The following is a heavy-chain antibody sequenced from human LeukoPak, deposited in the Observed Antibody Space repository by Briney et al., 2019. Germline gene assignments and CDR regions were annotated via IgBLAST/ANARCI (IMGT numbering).Heavy chain of an antibody. V-gene: IGHV4-39*01. J-gene: IGHJ4*02. D-gene: IGHD1-26*01. CDR1: SGSISSSSYY. CDR2: IYYNGAT. Sequence: SETLSLTCTVSSGSISSSSYYWCWIRQPPGKGLQWIGTIYYNGATQYNPSLKSRVTISVDTYKNQFSLKLTSVTAADTAVYYCAREDRVGATTGSDHWGQGTLVTVSS. CDR3: AREDRVGATTGSDH.